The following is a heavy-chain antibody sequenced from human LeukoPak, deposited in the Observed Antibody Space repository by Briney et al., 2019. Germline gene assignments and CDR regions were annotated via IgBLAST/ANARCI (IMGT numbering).Heavy chain of an antibody. CDR1: GYTFTSNY. CDR3: ARVALGSWYFDL. V-gene: IGHV1-46*01. CDR2: INPSGAST. Sequence: GASVKVSCKASGYTFTSNYMHWVRQAPGQGLEWMGVINPSGASTSYAQKFQGRVTMTTDTSTSTAYMDLRSLRSDDTAVYHCARVALGSWYFDLWGRGTLVTVSS. J-gene: IGHJ2*01. D-gene: IGHD2-15*01.